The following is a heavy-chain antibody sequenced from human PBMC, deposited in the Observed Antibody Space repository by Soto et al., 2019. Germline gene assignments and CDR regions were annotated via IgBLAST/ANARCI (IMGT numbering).Heavy chain of an antibody. J-gene: IGHJ4*02. V-gene: IGHV4-31*03. CDR3: AREGRGRPGGARGYYFHF. D-gene: IGHD1-26*01. Sequence: SETLSLTCTVSGGSISSGGYYWSWIRQHPGKGLEWIGYIYYSGSTYYNPSLKSRVTISVDTSKNQFSLKLSSVTAADTAVYYCAREGRGRPGGARGYYFHFWGQGTLVTVSS. CDR1: GGSISSGGYY. CDR2: IYYSGST.